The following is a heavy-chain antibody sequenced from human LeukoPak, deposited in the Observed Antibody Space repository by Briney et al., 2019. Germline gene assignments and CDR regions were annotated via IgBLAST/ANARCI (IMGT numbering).Heavy chain of an antibody. Sequence: QAGGSLRLSCAASGFTFSNYGMSWVRQAPGKGLEWVSAISGSGGSTYYADSVKGRFTISRDNSKNTLYLQMNSLRAEDTAVYYCAKDQRLRRWLQLTYYFDYWGQGTLVTVSS. CDR2: ISGSGGST. J-gene: IGHJ4*02. CDR1: GFTFSNYG. V-gene: IGHV3-23*01. D-gene: IGHD5-24*01. CDR3: AKDQRLRRWLQLTYYFDY.